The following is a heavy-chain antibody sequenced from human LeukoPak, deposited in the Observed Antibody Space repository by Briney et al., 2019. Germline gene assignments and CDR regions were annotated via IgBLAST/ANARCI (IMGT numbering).Heavy chain of an antibody. D-gene: IGHD2-2*01. J-gene: IGHJ4*02. CDR1: GGSISSGGYY. CDR2: IYYSGST. CDR3: ARGYCSSTSCRFDY. V-gene: IGHV4-31*03. Sequence: SQTLSLTCTVSGGSISSGGYYWSWIRQHPGKGLEWIGYIYYSGSTYYNPPLKSRVTISVDTSKNQFSLKLSSVTAADTAVYYCARGYCSSTSCRFDYWGQGTLVTVSS.